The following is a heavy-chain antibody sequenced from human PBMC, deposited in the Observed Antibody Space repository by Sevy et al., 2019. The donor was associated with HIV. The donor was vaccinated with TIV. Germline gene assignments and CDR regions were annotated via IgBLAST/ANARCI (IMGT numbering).Heavy chain of an antibody. Sequence: ASVKVSCKASGYTFTSYGISWVRQAPGQGLEWMGWISAYNGNTNYAQKLQGRVTMTTDTSTGTAYMVLRSLRSDDTAVYYCARFRWHDAFDIWGQGTMVTVSS. J-gene: IGHJ3*02. CDR1: GYTFTSYG. CDR3: ARFRWHDAFDI. CDR2: ISAYNGNT. V-gene: IGHV1-18*01.